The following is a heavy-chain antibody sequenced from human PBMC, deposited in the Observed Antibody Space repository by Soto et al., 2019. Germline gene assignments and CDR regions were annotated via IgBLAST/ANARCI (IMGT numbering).Heavy chain of an antibody. CDR2: ISTYSGDT. V-gene: IGHV1-18*01. J-gene: IGHJ5*02. Sequence: QVHLVQSGVEVKTPGASVKVSCQASGYTFFTYDISWVRQAPGQGLEWMGWISTYSGDTKYAQKCQGRVTMTAATSTTTAYLELRSRRSDGTAVYYCARHHGPTTAENWCDPWGQGTLDTGSS. CDR3: ARHHGPTTAENWCDP. D-gene: IGHD5-12*01. CDR1: GYTFFTYD.